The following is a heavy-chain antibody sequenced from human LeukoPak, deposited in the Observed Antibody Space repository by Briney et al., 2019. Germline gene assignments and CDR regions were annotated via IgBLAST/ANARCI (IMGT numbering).Heavy chain of an antibody. CDR1: GGSISSYY. CDR2: IYYSGST. J-gene: IGHJ6*03. Sequence: SETLSLTCTVSGGSISSYYWSWIRQPPGKGLEWIGYIYYSGSTNYNPSLKSRVTISVDTSKNQFSLNLSSVTAADTAVYYCARVWYYGSGTYYSLYYYYYMDVWGKGTTVTVSS. V-gene: IGHV4-59*12. D-gene: IGHD3-10*01. CDR3: ARVWYYGSGTYYSLYYYYYMDV.